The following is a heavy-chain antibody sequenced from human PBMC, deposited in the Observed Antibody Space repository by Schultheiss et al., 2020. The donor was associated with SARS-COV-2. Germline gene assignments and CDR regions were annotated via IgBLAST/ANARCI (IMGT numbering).Heavy chain of an antibody. CDR1: GFTVSSNY. CDR2: IYSGGST. J-gene: IGHJ4*02. Sequence: GGSLRLSCAASGFTVSSNYMSWVRQAPGKGLEWVSVIYSGGSTYYADSVKGRFTISRDNSKNTLYLQMNSLRAEDTAVYYCARGGRGYSYGYVPPYFDYWGQGTLVTVSS. D-gene: IGHD5-18*01. V-gene: IGHV3-53*01. CDR3: ARGGRGYSYGYVPPYFDY.